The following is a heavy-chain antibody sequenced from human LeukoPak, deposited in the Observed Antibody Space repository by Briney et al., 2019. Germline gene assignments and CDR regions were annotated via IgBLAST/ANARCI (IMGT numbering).Heavy chain of an antibody. CDR3: ARERRDAFDI. CDR2: ISSNGGST. Sequence: GGSLRLSCAASGFTFSSYAMHWVRQAPGKGLEYVSAISSNGGSTYYANSVKGRFTISRDNSKNTLYLQMGSLRAEDMAVYYCARERRDAFDIWGQGTMVTVSS. V-gene: IGHV3-64*01. J-gene: IGHJ3*02. CDR1: GFTFSSYA.